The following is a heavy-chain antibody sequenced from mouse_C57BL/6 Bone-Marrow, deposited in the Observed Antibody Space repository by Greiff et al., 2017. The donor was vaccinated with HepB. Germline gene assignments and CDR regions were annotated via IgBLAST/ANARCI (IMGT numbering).Heavy chain of an antibody. Sequence: QVQLQQPGAELVRPGSSVKLSCKASGYTFTSYWMHWVKQRPIQGLEWIGNIDPSDSETHYNQKFKDKATLTVDKSSSTAYMQLSSLTSVDSAVYYCAREGDYYGSSGEADVWGTGTTVTVSS. V-gene: IGHV1-52*01. CDR2: IDPSDSET. CDR1: GYTFTSYW. CDR3: AREGDYYGSSGEADV. J-gene: IGHJ1*03. D-gene: IGHD1-1*01.